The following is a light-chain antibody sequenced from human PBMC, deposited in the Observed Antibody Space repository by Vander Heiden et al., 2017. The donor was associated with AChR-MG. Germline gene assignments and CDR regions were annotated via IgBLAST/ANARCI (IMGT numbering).Light chain of an antibody. J-gene: IGLJ2*01. CDR1: SYNIGSKT. CDR2: SNN. CDR3: AAWDDSLNGPV. Sequence: QSVLTQPPSASGPPVQRVTTCVTGSSYNIGSKTVNWYQQLPGQAPKLVIYSNNQRPSGVPDRFSGSKSGTSASLAISGLQSEDEADYYCAAWDDSLNGPVFGGGTKLTVL. V-gene: IGLV1-44*01.